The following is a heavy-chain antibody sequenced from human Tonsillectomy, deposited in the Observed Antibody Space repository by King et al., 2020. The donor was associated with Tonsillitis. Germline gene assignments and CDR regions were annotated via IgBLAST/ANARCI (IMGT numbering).Heavy chain of an antibody. CDR3: VKGSWAEN. CDR1: GFTFSSST. D-gene: IGHD3-16*01. Sequence: VQLVESGGGLVQPGGSLRLSCAASGFTFSSSTMSWVRQAPGRGLEWVSVFYGGGSTTSYADSVKGRFTISRDNSKNTLYLQMNSLRADDTAIYYCVKGSWAENWAQGALVTVSS. V-gene: IGHV3-23*03. CDR2: FYGGGSTT. J-gene: IGHJ4*02.